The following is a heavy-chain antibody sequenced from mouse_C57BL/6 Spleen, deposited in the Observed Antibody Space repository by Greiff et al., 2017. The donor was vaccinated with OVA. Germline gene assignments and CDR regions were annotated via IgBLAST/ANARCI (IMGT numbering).Heavy chain of an antibody. V-gene: IGHV5-4*01. Sequence: EVHLVESGGGLVKPGGSLKLSCAASGFTFSSYAMSWVRQTPEKRLEWVATISDGGSYTYYPDNVKGRFTISRDNAKNNLYLQMSHLKSEDTAMYYCARDLYGDYWGQGTTLTVSS. CDR1: GFTFSSYA. CDR3: ARDLYGDY. CDR2: ISDGGSYT. J-gene: IGHJ2*01. D-gene: IGHD1-1*02.